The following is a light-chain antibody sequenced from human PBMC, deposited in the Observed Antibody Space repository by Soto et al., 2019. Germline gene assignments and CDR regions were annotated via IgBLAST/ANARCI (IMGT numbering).Light chain of an antibody. J-gene: IGKJ5*01. CDR3: QQYGTSEII. CDR1: QTLSNSF. V-gene: IGKV3-20*01. CDR2: DTS. Sequence: EIALTQSPCTLSLSPGERATLSCRASQTLSNSFIAWYQHKPGQAPRLLVYDTSTRATGIPDRYSGSGSGTDFTLTISRLEPEDFAVFFCQQYGTSEIIFGQGTRLEI.